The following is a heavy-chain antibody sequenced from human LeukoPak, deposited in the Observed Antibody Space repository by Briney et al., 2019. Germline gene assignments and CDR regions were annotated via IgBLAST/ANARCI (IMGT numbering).Heavy chain of an antibody. CDR3: ARAITYYYDSSGYYPYYFDY. J-gene: IGHJ4*02. CDR1: GFTFSSYA. D-gene: IGHD3-22*01. Sequence: GGSLRLSCAASGFTFSSYAMHWVRQAPGKGLEYVSAISSNGGSTYYANSVKGGFTISRDNSKNTLYLQMGSLRAEDMAVYYCARAITYYYDSSGYYPYYFDYWGQGTLVTVSS. CDR2: ISSNGGST. V-gene: IGHV3-64*01.